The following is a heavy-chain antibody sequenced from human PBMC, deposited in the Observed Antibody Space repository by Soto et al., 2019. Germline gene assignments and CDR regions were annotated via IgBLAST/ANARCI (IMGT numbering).Heavy chain of an antibody. CDR2: ISAYNGNT. V-gene: IGHV1-18*01. CDR3: AMAGPQEGYYYYGMDV. CDR1: GYTFTGYG. Sequence: ASVKVSCKASGYTFTGYGISWVRQAPGQGLEWMGWISAYNGNTNYAQKLQGRVTMTTDTSTSTAYMELRSLRSDDTAVYYCAMAGPQEGYYYYGMDVWGQGTTVTVSS. J-gene: IGHJ6*02. D-gene: IGHD6-19*01.